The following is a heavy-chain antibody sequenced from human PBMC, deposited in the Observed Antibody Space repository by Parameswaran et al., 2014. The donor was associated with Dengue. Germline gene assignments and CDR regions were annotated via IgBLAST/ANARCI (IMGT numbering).Heavy chain of an antibody. V-gene: IGHV4-34*01. J-gene: IGHJ4*02. Sequence: WIRQPPGKGLEWIGEINHSGSTNYNPSLKSRVTISVDTSKNQFSLKLSSVTAADTAVYYCARGGSYSSGWSFPFDYWGQGTLVTVSS. D-gene: IGHD6-19*01. CDR3: ARGGSYSSGWSFPFDY. CDR2: INHSGST.